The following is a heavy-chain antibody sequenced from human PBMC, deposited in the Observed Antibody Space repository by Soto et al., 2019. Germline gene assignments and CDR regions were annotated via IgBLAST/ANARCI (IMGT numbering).Heavy chain of an antibody. CDR2: LYWDDAK. CDR3: SDSWLVLSPHSWFDP. J-gene: IGHJ5*02. V-gene: IGHV2-5*02. D-gene: IGHD3-22*01. CDR1: GFSLSTSGVG. Sequence: QLTLKESGPTLVKPTQTLTLTCTFSGFSLSTSGVGVGWIRQPPGKALEWLALLYWDDAKRYSPSLKSRLTITKDNSKNQVVLTMTDMDPVDTAAYYWSDSWLVLSPHSWFDPWCEGTLVTVSS.